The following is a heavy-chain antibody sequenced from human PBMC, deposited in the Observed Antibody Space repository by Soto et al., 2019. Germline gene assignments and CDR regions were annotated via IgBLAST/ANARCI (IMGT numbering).Heavy chain of an antibody. J-gene: IGHJ5*02. Sequence: GASVKVSCKASGGTFSSYTISWVRQAPGQGLEWMGRILPILGIANYAQKFQGRVTITADKSTSTAYMELRSLRSDDTAVYYCARDYDILTGPMGQTSFDPWGQGTLVTVSS. CDR1: GGTFSSYT. V-gene: IGHV1-69*04. D-gene: IGHD3-9*01. CDR2: ILPILGIA. CDR3: ARDYDILTGPMGQTSFDP.